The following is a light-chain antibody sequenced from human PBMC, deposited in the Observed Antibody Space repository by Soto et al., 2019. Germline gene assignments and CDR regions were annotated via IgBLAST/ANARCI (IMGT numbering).Light chain of an antibody. CDR3: QQFKSGTWT. V-gene: IGKV1-5*03. J-gene: IGKJ1*01. Sequence: DIQMTQSPSTLSASVGDRVTITCRASQSISSWLAWYQQKPGKAPKLLIYKASTLESGVPSNFSGSGSGTEFSLTISSLQPEDFATYFCQQFKSGTWTFGQGTKVDIK. CDR1: QSISSW. CDR2: KAS.